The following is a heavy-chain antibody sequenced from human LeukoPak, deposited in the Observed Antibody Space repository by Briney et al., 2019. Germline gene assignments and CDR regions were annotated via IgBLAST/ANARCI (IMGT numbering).Heavy chain of an antibody. Sequence: GGSLRLSCAASGFSFSNYWMSWVRQAPGKRLEWVADIKEDGSEKYYVDSVKGRFTISRDNAKNSLYLQMNSLRVEDTAVYYCARDRSPNWAYWYFDLWGRGTLVTVSS. CDR2: IKEDGSEK. V-gene: IGHV3-7*04. CDR1: GFSFSNYW. J-gene: IGHJ2*01. D-gene: IGHD7-27*01. CDR3: ARDRSPNWAYWYFDL.